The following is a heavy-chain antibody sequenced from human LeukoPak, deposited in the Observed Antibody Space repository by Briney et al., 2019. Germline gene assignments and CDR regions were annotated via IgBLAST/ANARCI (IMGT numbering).Heavy chain of an antibody. D-gene: IGHD2-15*01. CDR1: GLTVSTST. J-gene: IGHJ6*03. CDR3: ARAKVTIDYYYYMDV. CDR2: LGSDGFST. Sequence: GGSLRPSCAASGLTVSTSTMHWVRQAPGKGLEYVSGLGSDGFSTYYGNSVKGRFTISRDNAKNSLFLQMNSLRAEDTALYYCARAKVTIDYYYYMDVWGKGTTVTVSS. V-gene: IGHV3-64*01.